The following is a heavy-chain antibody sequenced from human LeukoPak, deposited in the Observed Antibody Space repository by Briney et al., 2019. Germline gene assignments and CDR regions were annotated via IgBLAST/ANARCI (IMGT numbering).Heavy chain of an antibody. CDR2: IRYDGSNE. CDR1: GFTFSSYG. Sequence: PGGSLRLSCAASGFTFSSYGMHWVRQAPGKGLEWVAFIRYDGSNEYYADSVKGRFTISRDNSKNTLYLQMHSLRVEDTAVYYCAGNHSSSSPFDYWGQGTLVTVSS. CDR3: AGNHSSSSPFDY. J-gene: IGHJ4*02. D-gene: IGHD6-6*01. V-gene: IGHV3-30*02.